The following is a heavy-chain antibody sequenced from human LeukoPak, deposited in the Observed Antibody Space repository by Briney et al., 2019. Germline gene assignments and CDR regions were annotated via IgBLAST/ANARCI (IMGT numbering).Heavy chain of an antibody. CDR3: AREAQQLGDHDAFDI. D-gene: IGHD6-13*01. Sequence: GGSLRLSCAASGFTFSSYSMNWVRQAPGKGLEWVSSISSSSSYIYYADSVKGRFTISRDNAKNSLYLQMNSLRAEDTAVYYCAREAQQLGDHDAFDIWGQGTMVTVSS. CDR1: GFTFSSYS. J-gene: IGHJ3*02. CDR2: ISSSSSYI. V-gene: IGHV3-21*01.